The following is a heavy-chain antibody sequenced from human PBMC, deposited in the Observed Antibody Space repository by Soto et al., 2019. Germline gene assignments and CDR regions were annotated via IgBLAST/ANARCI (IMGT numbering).Heavy chain of an antibody. CDR3: ARDTPTSGMVRGVITSYYYYMDV. Sequence: QVPLVQSGAEVKKPGASVKVSCKASGYTFTSYAMHWVRQAPGQRLEWMGWINAGNGNTKYSQKFQGRVTITRDTSASTAYMELSSLRSEDTAVYYCARDTPTSGMVRGVITSYYYYMDVWGKGTTVTVSS. V-gene: IGHV1-3*01. CDR2: INAGNGNT. J-gene: IGHJ6*03. D-gene: IGHD3-10*01. CDR1: GYTFTSYA.